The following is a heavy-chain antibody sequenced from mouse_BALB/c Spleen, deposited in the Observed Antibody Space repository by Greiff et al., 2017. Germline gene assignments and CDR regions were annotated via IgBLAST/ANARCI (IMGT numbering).Heavy chain of an antibody. V-gene: IGHV1-39*01. CDR3: ARSGYYGSRSMDY. CDR1: GYSFTDYI. D-gene: IGHD1-1*01. Sequence: VQLQQTGPELVKPGASVKISCKASGYSFTDYIMLWVKQSHGKSLEWIGNINPYYGSTSYNLKFKGKATLTVDKSSSTAYMQLNSLTSEDSAVYYCARSGYYGSRSMDYWGQGTSVTVSS. CDR2: INPYYGST. J-gene: IGHJ4*01.